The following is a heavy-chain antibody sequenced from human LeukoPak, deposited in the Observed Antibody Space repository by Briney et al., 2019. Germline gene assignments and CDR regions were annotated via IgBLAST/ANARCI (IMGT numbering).Heavy chain of an antibody. CDR2: INPNSGGT. Sequence: ASVKVSCKASGYTFTGYYMHWVRQAPGQGLEWMGWINPNSGGTNYAQKFQGRVTMTRDTSISTAYMELSRLTSDDTAVYYCARDPSGDSSGYPFDYWGQGTVVTVSS. D-gene: IGHD3-22*01. V-gene: IGHV1-2*02. J-gene: IGHJ4*02. CDR1: GYTFTGYY. CDR3: ARDPSGDSSGYPFDY.